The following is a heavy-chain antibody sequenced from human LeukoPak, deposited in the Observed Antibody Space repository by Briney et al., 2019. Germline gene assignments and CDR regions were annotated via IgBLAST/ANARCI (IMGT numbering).Heavy chain of an antibody. V-gene: IGHV3-21*01. CDR1: GFTFSSYS. Sequence: GGSLRLSCAASGFTFSSYSMNWVRQAPGKGLEWISFISSRSSYIYYADSVKGRFTISRDNPKNSLYLQVNSLRAEDTAVYYCARSRGYSNEGMELVYWGQGTLVTVSS. CDR2: ISSRSSYI. CDR3: ARSRGYSNEGMELVY. D-gene: IGHD5-18*01. J-gene: IGHJ4*02.